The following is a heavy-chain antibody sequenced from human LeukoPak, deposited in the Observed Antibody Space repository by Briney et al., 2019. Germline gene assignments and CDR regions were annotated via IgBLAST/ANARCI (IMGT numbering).Heavy chain of an antibody. Sequence: PSETLSLTCTVSNGSISSHYWSWIRQPPGKGLEWIGYIYYSGSTNYNPSLKSRVTISVGTSKNQFSLKLSSVTAADTAVYYCARHGKGWLAPFDYWGQGTLVTVSS. D-gene: IGHD5-24*01. J-gene: IGHJ4*02. CDR3: ARHGKGWLAPFDY. V-gene: IGHV4-59*08. CDR2: IYYSGST. CDR1: NGSISSHY.